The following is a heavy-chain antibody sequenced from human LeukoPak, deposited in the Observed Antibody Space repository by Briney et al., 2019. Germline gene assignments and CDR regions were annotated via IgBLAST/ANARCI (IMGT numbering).Heavy chain of an antibody. CDR1: GFSLW. CDR2: IIRWKYQ. CDR3: AKPYCDITPPGRDYCGANV. J-gene: IGHJ6*02. V-gene: IGHV3-30*18. Sequence: GRSLRLSCAASGFSLWHALDPPGSRQRTGVGGSYIIRWKYQDYVDSVKGRFTISRDNSKNTLYLQMNSLRAEDTALYYCAKPYCDITPPGRDYCGANVWGQGTTVTVSS. D-gene: IGHD4-23*01.